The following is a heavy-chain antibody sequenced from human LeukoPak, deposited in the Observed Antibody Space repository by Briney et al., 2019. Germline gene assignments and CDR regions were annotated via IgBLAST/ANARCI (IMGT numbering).Heavy chain of an antibody. CDR1: GYTFTSYH. Sequence: ASVKVSCKASGYTFTSYHMHWVRQAPGQGLEWMGIISPSGGTTSYAQKFQGWVTMTRDTSISTAYMELSRLRSDDTAVYYCARDHYDILTGYYTGHDAFDIWGQGTMVTVSS. CDR3: ARDHYDILTGYYTGHDAFDI. D-gene: IGHD3-9*01. CDR2: ISPSGGTT. V-gene: IGHV1-46*01. J-gene: IGHJ3*02.